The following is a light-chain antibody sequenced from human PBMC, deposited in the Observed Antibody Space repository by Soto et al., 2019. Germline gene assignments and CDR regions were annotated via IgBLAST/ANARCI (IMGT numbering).Light chain of an antibody. Sequence: QSALTQPASVSGSPGQSITISCTGTSSDVGGYNSVSWYQQHPGKAPKLILYDVTDRPSGVSYRFSGSKSGNTASLTISGLQDADEAYYFCSSFTSSMTNVFGSGTKLTVL. V-gene: IGLV2-14*01. J-gene: IGLJ1*01. CDR1: SSDVGGYNS. CDR2: DVT. CDR3: SSFTSSMTNV.